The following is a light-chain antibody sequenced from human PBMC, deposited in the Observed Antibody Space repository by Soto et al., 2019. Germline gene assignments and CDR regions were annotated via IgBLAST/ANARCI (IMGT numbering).Light chain of an antibody. CDR2: QVS. V-gene: IGKV2-30*01. Sequence: DVVLAQSPLSLPVSPGQPASIACRSSHGLEMSDGKSSLSWYHQRPGQSPRRLVYQVSNRDSGVPDRFSGSGSGTDFTLKISRVEAEDVGLYYGMQYTHWPHTFGQGTRLEIK. J-gene: IGKJ5*01. CDR1: HGLEMSDGKSS. CDR3: MQYTHWPHT.